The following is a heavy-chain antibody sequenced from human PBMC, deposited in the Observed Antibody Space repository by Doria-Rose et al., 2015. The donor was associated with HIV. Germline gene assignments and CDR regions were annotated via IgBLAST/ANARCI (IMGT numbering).Heavy chain of an antibody. J-gene: IGHJ6*02. Sequence: TFDDHAMHWVRQAPGKGLVWVAGISWTSGGIGYAGSVKGRFTISRDDAKNSLYLQMNNLRAEDTALYYCAKDISTLTYGLDVWGQGTTVTVSS. V-gene: IGHV3-9*01. D-gene: IGHD2-15*01. CDR1: TFDDHA. CDR3: AKDISTLTYGLDV. CDR2: ISWTSGGI.